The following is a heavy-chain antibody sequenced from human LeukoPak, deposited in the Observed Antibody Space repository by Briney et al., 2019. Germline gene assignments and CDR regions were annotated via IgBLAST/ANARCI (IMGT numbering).Heavy chain of an antibody. J-gene: IGHJ3*02. Sequence: ASVKVSCKASGYSFTSYYMHWVRQVPGQGPEWMGLINPSGGTKYAQKFQDRVTMTRDTSTSTIYMELRSLRSEDRAVYYCAREGRSDYGASRSFDIWGQGTMVTVSS. V-gene: IGHV1-46*01. CDR2: INPSGGT. D-gene: IGHD4-17*01. CDR1: GYSFTSYY. CDR3: AREGRSDYGASRSFDI.